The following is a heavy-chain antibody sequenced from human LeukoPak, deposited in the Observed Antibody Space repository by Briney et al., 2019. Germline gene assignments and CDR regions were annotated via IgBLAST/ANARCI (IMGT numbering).Heavy chain of an antibody. J-gene: IGHJ4*02. V-gene: IGHV3-20*04. CDR1: GFTFFDYA. CDR3: ARDRLGPSFSVSHFDL. CDR2: INYNGAIT. D-gene: IGHD3-3*02. Sequence: PGGSLRLSCATSGFTFFDYALSWVPRAPRKGLEWLCAINYNGAITDYADSVKGRFTISRDNAKNSLYLRMDSLRAEDTALYYCARDRLGPSFSVSHFDLWGQGTLVTVSS.